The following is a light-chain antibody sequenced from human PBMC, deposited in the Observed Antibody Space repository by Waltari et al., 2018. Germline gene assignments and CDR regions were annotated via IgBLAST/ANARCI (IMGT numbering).Light chain of an antibody. V-gene: IGLV3-27*01. J-gene: IGLJ3*02. Sequence: SYELTQPPSVSVSPGQTARITCSGDVLTKEFARWFQQRPGQAPVAIIYKDTEWPPGIPARFSGSSSGTTVTLTITGAQVEDEADYYCFSVAGNNGVFGGGTKLTVL. CDR3: FSVAGNNGV. CDR1: VLTKEF. CDR2: KDT.